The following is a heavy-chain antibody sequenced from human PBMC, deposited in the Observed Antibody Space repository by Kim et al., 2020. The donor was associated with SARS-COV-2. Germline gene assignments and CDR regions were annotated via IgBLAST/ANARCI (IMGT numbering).Heavy chain of an antibody. J-gene: IGHJ3*02. CDR2: ISYDGSNK. Sequence: GGSLRLSCAASGFTFSSYAMHWVRQAPGKGLEWVAVISYDGSNKYYADSVKGRFTISRDNSKNTLYLQMNSLRAEDTAVYYCASQVMVRGGVAFDIWGQGTMVTVSS. CDR1: GFTFSSYA. D-gene: IGHD3-10*01. CDR3: ASQVMVRGGVAFDI. V-gene: IGHV3-30*04.